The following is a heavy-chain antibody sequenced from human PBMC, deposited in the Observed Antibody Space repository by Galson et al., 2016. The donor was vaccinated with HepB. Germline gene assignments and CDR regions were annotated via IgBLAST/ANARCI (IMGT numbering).Heavy chain of an antibody. J-gene: IGHJ2*01. CDR3: ARAPDHSNYWNFDL. D-gene: IGHD1-14*01. CDR1: GSSFTNYW. Sequence: QSGAEVKKPGESLKISCKGSGSSFTNYWIGWVRQTPGKGLEWMGIIYPGDSDTRYSPSFQGQVIISGDKSISTAYLQWSSLKASDTAMYYCARAPDHSNYWNFDLWGRGTLVTVSS. CDR2: IYPGDSDT. V-gene: IGHV5-51*01.